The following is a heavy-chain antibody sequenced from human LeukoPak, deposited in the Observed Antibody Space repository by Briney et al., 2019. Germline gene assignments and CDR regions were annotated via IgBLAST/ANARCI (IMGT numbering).Heavy chain of an antibody. D-gene: IGHD3-16*02. CDR1: GFTVTTNY. CDR2: IYSDGRT. V-gene: IGHV3-66*01. Sequence: PGGSLRLSCAAAGFTVTTNYMTWVRQAPGKGLEGVSIIYSDGRTKYADSVKGRFTISKDNSNNTPHLQMNSLRGEDTAVYYCASKNRYYGMDVWGQGTTVTVSS. J-gene: IGHJ6*01. CDR3: ASKNRYYGMDV.